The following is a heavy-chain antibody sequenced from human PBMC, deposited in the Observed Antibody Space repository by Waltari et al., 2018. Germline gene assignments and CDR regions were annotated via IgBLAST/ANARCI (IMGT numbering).Heavy chain of an antibody. CDR2: IDSGGST. CDR3: ARWAGPYGSGSYIVY. V-gene: IGHV3-66*02. D-gene: IGHD3-10*01. J-gene: IGHJ4*02. CDR1: GFTVSSNY. Sequence: EVQLVESGGGLVQPGGSLRLSCAAPGFTVSSNYMSWVRQAPGKGLGWVSVIDSGGSTYYAYSVKGRFTISRDNSKNTLYLQMNSLRAEDTAVYYCARWAGPYGSGSYIVYWGQGTLVTVSS.